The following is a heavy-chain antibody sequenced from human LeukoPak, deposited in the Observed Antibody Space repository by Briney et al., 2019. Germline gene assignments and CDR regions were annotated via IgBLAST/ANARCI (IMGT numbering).Heavy chain of an antibody. Sequence: GGSLRLSCAASGFTFDDYTFHWVRQAPGRGLEWVSLITWDGGTTYYADSVKGRFTISRDNSKNSVYLQMNSLRTEDTALYYCTKDRYCTTTSCLLDYWGQGTLVTVSS. J-gene: IGHJ4*02. V-gene: IGHV3-43*01. CDR3: TKDRYCTTTSCLLDY. D-gene: IGHD2-2*01. CDR1: GFTFDDYT. CDR2: ITWDGGTT.